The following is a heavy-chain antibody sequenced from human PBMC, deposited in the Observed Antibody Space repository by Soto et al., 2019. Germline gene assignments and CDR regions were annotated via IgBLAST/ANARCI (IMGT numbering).Heavy chain of an antibody. Sequence: QVQLVQSGAEVKEPGASVKVSCEASGYIFTRYAVHWVRQAPGQRLEWMGWLNGGNGNTRFCQMMQGRVTITRETSASTAYMGVASLTSEDTAIYYCARAGVGSSWGVFNWLDSWGQGTLVTFSS. J-gene: IGHJ5*01. CDR2: LNGGNGNT. V-gene: IGHV1-3*01. CDR1: GYIFTRYA. CDR3: ARAGVGSSWGVFNWLDS. D-gene: IGHD1-26*01.